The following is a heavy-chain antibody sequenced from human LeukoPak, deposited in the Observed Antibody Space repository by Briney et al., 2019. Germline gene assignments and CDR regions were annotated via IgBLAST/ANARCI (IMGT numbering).Heavy chain of an antibody. V-gene: IGHV3-43D*04. D-gene: IGHD1-26*01. Sequence: GGSLRLSCAASGFTFDDYAMHWVRQGPGKGLEWVSFISWDGGTTYYADSVTGRFTISRDNSKNSLFLQMNSLRAEDTAFYYCAKDLRGGSYNFDYWGQGTLVTVSS. CDR1: GFTFDDYA. CDR3: AKDLRGGSYNFDY. CDR2: ISWDGGTT. J-gene: IGHJ4*02.